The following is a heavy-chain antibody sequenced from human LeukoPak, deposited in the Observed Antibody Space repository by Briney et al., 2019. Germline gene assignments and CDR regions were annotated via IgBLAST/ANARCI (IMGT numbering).Heavy chain of an antibody. CDR1: GYTFTGYY. J-gene: IGHJ4*02. V-gene: IGHV1-2*06. CDR3: ARVGKYQLLYPDY. Sequence: GASVKVSCKASGYTFTGYYMHWVRQAPGQGLEWMGRINPNSGGTNYAQKFQGRDTMTRDTSISTAYMELSSLRSEDTAVYYCARVGKYQLLYPDYWGQGTLVTVSS. CDR2: INPNSGGT. D-gene: IGHD2-2*02.